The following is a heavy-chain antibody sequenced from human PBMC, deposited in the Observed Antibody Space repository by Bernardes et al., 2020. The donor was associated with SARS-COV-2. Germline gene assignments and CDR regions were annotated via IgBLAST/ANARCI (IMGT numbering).Heavy chain of an antibody. CDR2: ISAYNGYT. D-gene: IGHD2-15*01. J-gene: IGHJ4*02. CDR3: ARALISDCSGGSCYPDYGDYFDS. CDR1: GYTFTAYV. V-gene: IGHV1-18*01. Sequence: ASVKVSCKTSGYTFTAYVIIWVRQAPGQGLESMGWISAYNGYTNYAQKFQGRVTMTTDTSTSTAYMELRSLRSDDTAVYYCARALISDCSGGSCYPDYGDYFDSWGQGTLLTVSS.